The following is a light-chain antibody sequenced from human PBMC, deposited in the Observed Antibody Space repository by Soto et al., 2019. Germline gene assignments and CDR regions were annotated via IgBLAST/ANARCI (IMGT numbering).Light chain of an antibody. CDR2: EVS. CDR3: ISYTSITTLV. Sequence: SVLTQLASLSGSPGQSITISCPGTSSDVGAYNYVSWYQHHPGKAPKLLIYEVSDRPSGVSNRFSGSKSGNTASLTISGLQTDDEADYYCISYTSITTLVFGSGTKVTVL. V-gene: IGLV2-14*01. J-gene: IGLJ1*01. CDR1: SSDVGAYNY.